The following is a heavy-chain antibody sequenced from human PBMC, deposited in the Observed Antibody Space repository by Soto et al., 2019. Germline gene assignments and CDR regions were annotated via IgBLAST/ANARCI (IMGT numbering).Heavy chain of an antibody. CDR2: ISAYNGNT. J-gene: IGHJ6*03. CDR1: GYTFTNYG. V-gene: IGHV1-18*01. D-gene: IGHD2-15*01. CDR3: AREYCSGGSCYPNPYYYYMDV. Sequence: ASVKVSCKASGYTFTNYGISWVRQAPGQGLEWMGWISAYNGNTNYAQKLQGRVTMTTDTSTSTAYMELRSLRSDDTAVYYCAREYCSGGSCYPNPYYYYMDVWGKGTTVTVSS.